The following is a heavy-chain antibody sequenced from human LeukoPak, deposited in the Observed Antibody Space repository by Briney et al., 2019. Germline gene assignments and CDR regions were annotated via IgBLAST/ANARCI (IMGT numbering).Heavy chain of an antibody. CDR2: IRSKANSYAT. D-gene: IGHD4-17*01. CDR1: GLTFSGSA. CDR3: TRYGDADQEFDY. V-gene: IGHV3-73*01. Sequence: PGRSLRLSCAASGLTFSGSAMHWVRHASGKGVDWVGRIRSKANSYATAYAASVKGRFTISRDDSKNTAYLRMNTLKTEDTAVYYCTRYGDADQEFDYWGQGTLVTVYS. J-gene: IGHJ4*02.